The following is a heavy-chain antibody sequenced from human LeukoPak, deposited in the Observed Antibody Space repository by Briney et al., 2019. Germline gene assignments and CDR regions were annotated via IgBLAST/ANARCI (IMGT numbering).Heavy chain of an antibody. V-gene: IGHV3-66*01. J-gene: IGHJ4*02. CDR3: TTDISPVVVVVAATPFDY. CDR1: GFTVSNNY. Sequence: GGSLRLSCAASGFTVSNNYMSWVRQAPGKGLEWVSVLYSGGSTYYADFVKGRFTISRDDSKNTLYLQMNSMKTEDTAVYYCTTDISPVVVVVAATPFDYWGQGTLVTVSS. D-gene: IGHD2-15*01. CDR2: LYSGGST.